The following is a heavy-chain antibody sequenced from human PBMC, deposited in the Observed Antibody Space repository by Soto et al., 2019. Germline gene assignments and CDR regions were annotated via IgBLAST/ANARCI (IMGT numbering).Heavy chain of an antibody. Sequence: EVQLLESGGGLVQPGGSLRLSCAASGFTFNNYGMSWVRQAPGKGLEWVSAVTGSGGTTYYADFVKGRFTISRDNSKKPPDFEMNSLRAEDTAVYYCARVSWYNSGHEGFDIWGLGTMVTVSS. D-gene: IGHD6-25*01. CDR3: ARVSWYNSGHEGFDI. CDR1: GFTFNNYG. V-gene: IGHV3-23*01. J-gene: IGHJ3*02. CDR2: VTGSGGTT.